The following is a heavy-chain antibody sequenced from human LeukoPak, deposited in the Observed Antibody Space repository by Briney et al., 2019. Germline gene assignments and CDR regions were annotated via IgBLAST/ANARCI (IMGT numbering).Heavy chain of an antibody. Sequence: PGGSLRLSCAASGFTFSTYSMNWVRQAPGKGLEWVSSISSGSTYTYYIDSVKGRFTISRDNDKNSLYLQMNSLRAADTALYYCARDRYTGTNLFDPWGQGTLVTVSS. V-gene: IGHV3-21*01. CDR2: ISSGSTYT. J-gene: IGHJ5*02. CDR1: GFTFSTYS. CDR3: ARDRYTGTNLFDP. D-gene: IGHD3-16*02.